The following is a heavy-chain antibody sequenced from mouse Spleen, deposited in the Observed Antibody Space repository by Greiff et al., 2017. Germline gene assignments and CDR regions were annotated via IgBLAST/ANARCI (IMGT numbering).Heavy chain of an antibody. J-gene: IGHJ3*01. D-gene: IGHD2-10*01. Sequence: DVMLVESGGGLVKPGGSLKLSCAASGFTFSDYGMHWVRQAPEKGLEWVAYISSGSSTIYYADTVKGRFTISRDNAKNTLFLQMTSLRSEDTAMYYCAQGLPWFAYWGQGTLVTVSA. CDR3: AQGLPWFAY. V-gene: IGHV5-17*01. CDR2: ISSGSSTI. CDR1: GFTFSDYG.